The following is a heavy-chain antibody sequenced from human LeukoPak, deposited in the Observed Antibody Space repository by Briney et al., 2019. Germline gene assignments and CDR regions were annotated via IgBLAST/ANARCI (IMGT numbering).Heavy chain of an antibody. V-gene: IGHV4-59*08. D-gene: IGHD2-8*02. CDR3: AGHHPRNTVDF. CDR2: ISDIGSI. CDR1: GGSISSYY. Sequence: SETLSLTCTVSGGSISSYYWSWIRQPQGKDLNGIAYISDIGSINYNPSLKSRVTISLDTSKNQFSLKLSSVTAADTAVYYCAGHHPRNTVDFWGQGTLVTVSS. J-gene: IGHJ4*02.